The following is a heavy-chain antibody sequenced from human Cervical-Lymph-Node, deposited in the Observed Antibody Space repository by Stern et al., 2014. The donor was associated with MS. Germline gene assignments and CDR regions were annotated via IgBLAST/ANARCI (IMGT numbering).Heavy chain of an antibody. CDR1: GITFSHSA. Sequence: QLVQSGPEVKKPGTSVKVSCKASGITFSHSAVQWLRQARGQRLEWVGWVVVFNVDTNYAQSFQERVTITRDMSTSTVYMELRSLRSEDTAVYYCASERYTYYDDQRPPGGFGPWGQGTLVTVSS. CDR3: ASERYTYYDDQRPPGGFGP. V-gene: IGHV1-58*01. CDR2: VVVFNVDT. J-gene: IGHJ5*02. D-gene: IGHD5-18*01.